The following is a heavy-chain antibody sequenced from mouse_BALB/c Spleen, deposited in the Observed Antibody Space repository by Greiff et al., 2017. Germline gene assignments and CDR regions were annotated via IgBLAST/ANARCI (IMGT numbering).Heavy chain of an antibody. V-gene: IGHV3-8*02. D-gene: IGHD2-14*01. CDR1: GDSITSGY. CDR3: ARSHRYDGTWFAY. CDR2: ISYSGST. J-gene: IGHJ3*01. Sequence: EVQLQQSGPSLVKPSQTLSLTCSVTGDSITSGYWNWIRKFPGNKLEYMGYISYSGSTYYNPSLKSRISITRDTSKNQYYLQLNSVTTEDTATYYCARSHRYDGTWFAYWGQGTLVTVSA.